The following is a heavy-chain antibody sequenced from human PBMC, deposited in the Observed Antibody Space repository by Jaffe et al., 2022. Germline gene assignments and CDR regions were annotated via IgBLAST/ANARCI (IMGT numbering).Heavy chain of an antibody. V-gene: IGHV3-23*01. D-gene: IGHD2-15*01. CDR1: GFTFSSYA. Sequence: EVQLLESGGGLVQPGGSLRLSCAASGFTFSSYAMSWVRQAPGKGLEWFSAISASGVSTYYADSVKGRFTISRDNSKNTLYLQMNSLRAEDTAVYYCAKDQSRWTSFDYWGQGTLVTVSS. CDR3: AKDQSRWTSFDY. J-gene: IGHJ4*02. CDR2: ISASGVST.